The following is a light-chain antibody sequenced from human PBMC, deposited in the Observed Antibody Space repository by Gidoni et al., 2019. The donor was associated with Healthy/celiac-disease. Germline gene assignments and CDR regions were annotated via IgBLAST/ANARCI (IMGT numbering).Light chain of an antibody. Sequence: DIQMTQSPSSRSASVGDRVTITCRASQGISNYLAWYQQKPGKVPKLLIYAASTLQSGVPSRFSGSGSGTDFTLTISSLQPEDVATYYCQKYNSASWTFXQXTKVEIK. J-gene: IGKJ1*01. CDR1: QGISNY. V-gene: IGKV1-27*01. CDR2: AAS. CDR3: QKYNSASWT.